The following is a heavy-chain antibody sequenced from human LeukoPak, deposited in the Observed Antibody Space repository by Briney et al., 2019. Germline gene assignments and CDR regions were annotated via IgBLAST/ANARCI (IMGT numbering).Heavy chain of an antibody. J-gene: IGHJ4*02. D-gene: IGHD1-26*01. CDR3: AKDISGTFLNNAFDW. CDR1: GFTFSSYS. V-gene: IGHV3-21*04. CDR2: ISSSSSYI. Sequence: GGSLRLSCAASGFTFSSYSMNWVRQAPGKGLEWVSSISSSSSYIYYADSVKGRFTISRDNAKNSLFLQMNRLRAEDMALYYCAKDISGTFLNNAFDWWGQGTLVTVSS.